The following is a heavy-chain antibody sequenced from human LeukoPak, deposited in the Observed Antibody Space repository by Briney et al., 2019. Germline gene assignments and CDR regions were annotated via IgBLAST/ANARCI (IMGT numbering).Heavy chain of an antibody. CDR2: ISGSGGST. V-gene: IGHV3-23*01. D-gene: IGHD6-19*01. J-gene: IGHJ4*02. Sequence: GGSLRLSCAASGFTVSSNYMSWVRQAPGKGLEWVSAISGSGGSTDYTDSVKGRFTISRDNSNNTLYLQMNSLRAEDTAVYYCAKSLGYGSGWYYFDYWGRGTLVTVSS. CDR3: AKSLGYGSGWYYFDY. CDR1: GFTVSSNY.